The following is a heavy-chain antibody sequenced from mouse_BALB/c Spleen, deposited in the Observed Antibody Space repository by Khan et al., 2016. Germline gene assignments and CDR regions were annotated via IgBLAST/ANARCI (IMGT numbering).Heavy chain of an antibody. J-gene: IGHJ3*01. D-gene: IGHD1-1*02. CDR3: IRRDYYGSQFAY. V-gene: IGHV14-3*02. CDR1: GFNFKDTY. CDR2: IDPVNGET. Sequence: EVQLQESGAELVKPGASVKLSCAASGFNFKDTYMNWVKQRPEQGLEWIGRIDPVNGETKYAPKFQGKATITADTSSNTAYLQLSSLTSEDTAVYYCIRRDYYGSQFAYWSQGTLVTVSA.